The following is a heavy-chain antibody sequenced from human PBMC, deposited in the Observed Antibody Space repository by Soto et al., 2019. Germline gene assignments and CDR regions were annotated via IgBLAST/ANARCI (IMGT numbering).Heavy chain of an antibody. CDR2: IYYSGST. D-gene: IGHD6-19*01. J-gene: IGHJ3*02. Sequence: SETLSLTCTVSGGSISGYYWSWIRQPPGKGLEWIGYIYYSGSTSYNPSLRSRLTISGDTSKNQFSLRLTSVTAADTAVYYCARDRGPRIAVAGNDAFDIWGQGTMVTVSS. CDR1: GGSISGYY. CDR3: ARDRGPRIAVAGNDAFDI. V-gene: IGHV4-59*01.